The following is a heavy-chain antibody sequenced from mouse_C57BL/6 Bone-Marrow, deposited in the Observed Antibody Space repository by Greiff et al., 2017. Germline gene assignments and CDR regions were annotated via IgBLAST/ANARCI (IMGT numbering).Heavy chain of an antibody. D-gene: IGHD1-1*01. CDR3: ARERYYGNSLFAY. J-gene: IGHJ3*01. CDR1: GYTFTNYW. V-gene: IGHV1-63*01. Sequence: QVQLQQSGAELVRPGTSVKLSCTASGYTFTNYWIGWAKQRPGHGLEWIGDIYPGGGYTNYTAKFKGQATLTADKSSSTAYMQFSSLTSEDAAIYYCARERYYGNSLFAYWGQGTLVTVSA. CDR2: IYPGGGYT.